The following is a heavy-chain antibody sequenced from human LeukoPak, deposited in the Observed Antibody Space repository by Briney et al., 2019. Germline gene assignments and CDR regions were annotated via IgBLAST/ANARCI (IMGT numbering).Heavy chain of an antibody. V-gene: IGHV1-2*02. CDR3: ARVGRAFTARSSFFDY. Sequence: GASVKVSCKASGYTFTNYGLTWVRQAPGQGLEWMGWINPNSGGTNYAQKFQGRVTMTRDTSISTAYMELIRLRSADTAVYYCARVGRAFTARSSFFDYWGQGTLVTVSS. J-gene: IGHJ4*02. D-gene: IGHD6-6*01. CDR1: GYTFTNYG. CDR2: INPNSGGT.